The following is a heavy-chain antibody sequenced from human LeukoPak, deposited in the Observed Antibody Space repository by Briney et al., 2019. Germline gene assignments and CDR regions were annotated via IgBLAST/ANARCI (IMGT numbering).Heavy chain of an antibody. J-gene: IGHJ4*02. V-gene: IGHV3-53*01. CDR3: ARGMVRGPFPHDY. CDR1: GFTVRSNY. D-gene: IGHD3-10*01. CDR2: IYSGGST. Sequence: PGGSLRLSCAASGFTVRSNYMSWVRQAPGKGLDWVSVIYSGGSTYYADSVKGRFTISRDNSKNTLYLQMNSLRAEDTAVYYCARGMVRGPFPHDYWGQGTLVTVSS.